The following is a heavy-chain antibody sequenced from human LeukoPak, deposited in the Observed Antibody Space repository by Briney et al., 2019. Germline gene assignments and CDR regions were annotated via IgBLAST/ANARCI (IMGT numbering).Heavy chain of an antibody. CDR3: AREMSYYYDSSGYYAYFDY. Sequence: SETLSLTCTVSGGSISSYYWSWIRQPPGKGQEWIGYIYYSGSTNYNPSLKSRVTISVDTSKNQFSLKLSSVTAADTAVYYCAREMSYYYDSSGYYAYFDYWGQGTLVTVSS. V-gene: IGHV4-59*01. J-gene: IGHJ4*02. D-gene: IGHD3-22*01. CDR2: IYYSGST. CDR1: GGSISSYY.